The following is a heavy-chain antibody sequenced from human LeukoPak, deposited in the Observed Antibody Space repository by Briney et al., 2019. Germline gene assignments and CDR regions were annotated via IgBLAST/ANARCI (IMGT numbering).Heavy chain of an antibody. CDR1: GYSISSGNY. V-gene: IGHV4-38-2*02. Sequence: SETLSLTCSVSGYSISSGNYWGWIRLPPGKGLQWIGSIYHSGSTYYNPSLKSRVTISVDTSKNQFSLNLSSVTAADTAVYYCARGRVGSGYYPFWGQGTLVTVSS. D-gene: IGHD3-3*01. CDR2: IYHSGST. CDR3: ARGRVGSGYYPF. J-gene: IGHJ4*02.